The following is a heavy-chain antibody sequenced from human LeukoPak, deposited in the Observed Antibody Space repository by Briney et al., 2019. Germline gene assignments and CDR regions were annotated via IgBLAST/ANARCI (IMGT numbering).Heavy chain of an antibody. CDR1: GGSISSGGYY. J-gene: IGHJ4*02. V-gene: IGHV4-31*03. CDR2: IYYSGST. CDR3: ARGCGTSTSCYGGVDY. D-gene: IGHD2-2*01. Sequence: SQTLSLTCTVSGGSISSGGYYWSWIRQHPGKGLEWIGYIYYSGSTYYNPSLKSRVTISVDTSKNQFSLKLSSVTAADTAVYYCARGCGTSTSCYGGVDYWGQGTLVTVSS.